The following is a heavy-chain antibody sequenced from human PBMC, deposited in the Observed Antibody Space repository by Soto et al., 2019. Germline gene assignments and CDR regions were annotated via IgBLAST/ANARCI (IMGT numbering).Heavy chain of an antibody. Sequence: SETLSLTCTVSGGSSSSYYWSWIRQPPGKGLEWIGYMYDSGSTRYNPSLSSRVTISVDTSKNQFSLKLRSVTAADTAVYYCARNMAYWGQGTLVTVSS. CDR1: GGSSSSYY. D-gene: IGHD3-10*01. J-gene: IGHJ4*02. CDR2: MYDSGST. CDR3: ARNMAY. V-gene: IGHV4-4*09.